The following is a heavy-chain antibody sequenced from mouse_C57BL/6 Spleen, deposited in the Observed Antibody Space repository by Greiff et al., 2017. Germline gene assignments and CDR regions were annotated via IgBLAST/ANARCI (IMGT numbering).Heavy chain of an antibody. CDR1: GYSFTDYN. V-gene: IGHV1-39*01. Sequence: LLEPGPELVKPGASVKISCKASGYSFTDYNMNWVKQSNGKRLEWIGVINPNYGTTSYNQKFKGKATLTVDQYSSTAYMQLNSLTSEDSAVYYCARSLGSYFGCWGQGTTLTGSS. J-gene: IGHJ2*01. CDR2: INPNYGTT. D-gene: IGHD1-1*01. CDR3: ARSLGSYFGC.